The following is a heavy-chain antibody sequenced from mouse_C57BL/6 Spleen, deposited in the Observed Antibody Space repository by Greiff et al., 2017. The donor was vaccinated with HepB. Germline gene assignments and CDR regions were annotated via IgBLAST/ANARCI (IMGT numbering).Heavy chain of an antibody. V-gene: IGHV1-61*01. Sequence: QVQLQQPGAELVRPGSSVKLSCKASGYTFTSYCMDWVKQRPGQGLEWIGNIYPSDSETHYNQKFKDKATLTVDKSSSTAYMQLSSLTSEDSAVYYCARAGYYGYFDVWGTGTTVTVSS. CDR3: ARAGYYGYFDV. J-gene: IGHJ1*03. CDR1: GYTFTSYC. CDR2: IYPSDSET. D-gene: IGHD2-2*01.